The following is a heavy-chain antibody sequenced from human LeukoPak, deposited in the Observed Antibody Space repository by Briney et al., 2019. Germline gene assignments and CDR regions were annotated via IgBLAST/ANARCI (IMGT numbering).Heavy chain of an antibody. CDR3: AKDAIEYSSSFFDY. J-gene: IGHJ4*02. D-gene: IGHD6-6*01. CDR1: GFTFSSYG. V-gene: IGHV3-30*18. CDR2: ISYDGSNK. Sequence: GGSLRLSCAASGFTFSSYGMHWVRQAPGKGLEWVAVISYDGSNKYYADSVKGRFTISRDNSKNTLYLQMNSLRAEDTAVYYCAKDAIEYSSSFFDYWGQGALVTVSS.